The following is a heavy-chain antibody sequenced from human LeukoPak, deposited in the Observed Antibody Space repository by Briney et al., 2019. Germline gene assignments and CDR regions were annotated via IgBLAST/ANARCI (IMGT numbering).Heavy chain of an antibody. V-gene: IGHV3-9*01. Sequence: GRSLRLSCAASGFTFDDYAMHWVRQAPGKGLEWVSGISWNSGSIGYADSVEGRFTISRDNAKNSLYLQMNSLRAEDTALYYCAKRGSSWYVPGAFDIWGQGTMVTVSS. CDR2: ISWNSGSI. J-gene: IGHJ3*02. CDR3: AKRGSSWYVPGAFDI. CDR1: GFTFDDYA. D-gene: IGHD6-13*01.